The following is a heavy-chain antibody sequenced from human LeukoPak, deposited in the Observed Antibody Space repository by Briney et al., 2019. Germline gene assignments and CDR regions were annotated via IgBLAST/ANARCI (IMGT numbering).Heavy chain of an antibody. CDR2: ISAYNGNT. V-gene: IGHV1-18*01. CDR1: GYTFTNYG. J-gene: IGHJ3*02. Sequence: ASMKVSCKASGYTFTNYGISWVRQAPGQGLEWMGWISAYNGNTKYAQKFQGRVTMTTDTSTSTAYMELSRLRSDDTAVYYCAKDLRYFDWYGEVDAFDIWGQGTMVTVSS. CDR3: AKDLRYFDWYGEVDAFDI. D-gene: IGHD3-9*01.